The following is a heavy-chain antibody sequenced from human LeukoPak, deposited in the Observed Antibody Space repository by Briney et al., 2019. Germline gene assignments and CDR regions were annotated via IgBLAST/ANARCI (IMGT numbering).Heavy chain of an antibody. V-gene: IGHV3-23*01. CDR2: ISGSGGST. J-gene: IGHJ4*02. D-gene: IGHD3-22*01. Sequence: GGSLRLSCAASGFTFSSYAMSWVRQAPGKGLEWVSAISGSGGSTYYADSVKGRFTISRDNSKNTLYLQMNSLRAEDTAVYYCAKGGYEYDSSGHNCFDYWGLGTLVTVSS. CDR3: AKGGYEYDSSGHNCFDY. CDR1: GFTFSSYA.